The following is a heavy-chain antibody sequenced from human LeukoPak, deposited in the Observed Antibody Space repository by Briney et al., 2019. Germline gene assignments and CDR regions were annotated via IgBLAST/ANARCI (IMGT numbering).Heavy chain of an antibody. Sequence: GGSLRLSCAASGFTFSSYSMNWVRQAPGKGLEWVSSISSSSSYIYYADSVKGRFTISRDNAKNLLYLQMNSLRAEDTAVYYCARVLMITFGGVIAPDYYGMDVWGKGTTVTVSS. J-gene: IGHJ6*04. V-gene: IGHV3-21*01. CDR2: ISSSSSYI. CDR1: GFTFSSYS. D-gene: IGHD3-16*02. CDR3: ARVLMITFGGVIAPDYYGMDV.